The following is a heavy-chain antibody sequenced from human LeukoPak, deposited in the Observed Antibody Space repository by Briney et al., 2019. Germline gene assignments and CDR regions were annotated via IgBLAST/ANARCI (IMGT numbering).Heavy chain of an antibody. CDR2: IYYSGST. V-gene: IGHV4-30-4*08. J-gene: IGHJ5*02. CDR1: GGSISSGDYY. Sequence: SETLSLTCTVSGGSISSGDYYWSWIRQPPGKGLEWIGYIYYSGSTYYNPSLKSRVTISIDTSKNQFSLKLSSVTAADTAVYYCARALLLRSWFDPWGQGTLVTVSS. CDR3: ARALLLRSWFDP. D-gene: IGHD2/OR15-2a*01.